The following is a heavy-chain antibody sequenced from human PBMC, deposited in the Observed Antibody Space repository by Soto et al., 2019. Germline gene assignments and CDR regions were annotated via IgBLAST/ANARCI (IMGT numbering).Heavy chain of an antibody. J-gene: IGHJ6*02. CDR3: ARQGGQWLDYYYYYYGMDV. CDR2: IYYSGST. V-gene: IGHV4-39*01. D-gene: IGHD6-19*01. CDR1: GGSISSSSYY. Sequence: SETLSLTCTVSGGSISSSSYYWGWIRQPPGKGLEWIGSIYYSGSTYYNPSLKSRVTISVDTSKNQFSLKLSSVTAADTAVYYCARQGGQWLDYYYYYYGMDVWGQGTTVTVSS.